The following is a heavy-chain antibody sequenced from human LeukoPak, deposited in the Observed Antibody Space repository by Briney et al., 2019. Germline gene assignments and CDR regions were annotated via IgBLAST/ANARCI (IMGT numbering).Heavy chain of an antibody. CDR2: IYTSGST. V-gene: IGHV4-61*02. Sequence: SETLSLTCTVSGGSISSGGYYWSWIRQPAGKGLEWIGRIYTSGSTNYNPSLKSRVTMSVDTSKNQFSLKLSSVTAADTAVYYCARGGAAARGFDYWGQGTLVTVSS. J-gene: IGHJ4*02. CDR3: ARGGAAARGFDY. CDR1: GGSISSGGYY. D-gene: IGHD6-13*01.